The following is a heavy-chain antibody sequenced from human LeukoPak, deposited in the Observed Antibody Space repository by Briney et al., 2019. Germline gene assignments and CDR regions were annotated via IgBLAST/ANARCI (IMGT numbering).Heavy chain of an antibody. J-gene: IGHJ5*02. V-gene: IGHV1-8*03. D-gene: IGHD6-13*01. CDR1: GYTFTSYD. CDR3: ARLIYSSSWSRFDP. CDR2: MNPNSGNT. Sequence: GASVKVSCKASGYTFTSYDINWVRQATGQGLEWMGWMNPNSGNTGYAQKFQGRVIITRNTSISTAYMELSSLRSEDTAVYYCARLIYSSSWSRFDPWGQGTLVTVSS.